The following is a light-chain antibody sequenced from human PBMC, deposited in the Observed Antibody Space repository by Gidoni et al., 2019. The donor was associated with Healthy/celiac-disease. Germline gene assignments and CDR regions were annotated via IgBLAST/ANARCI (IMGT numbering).Light chain of an antibody. CDR1: ALPKQY. J-gene: IGLJ1*01. CDR3: QSADSSGTYYV. Sequence: SYELTQPPSVSVSPGQTARITCSGDALPKQYAYWYQQKPGQAPVLVIYKDSERPPGVPERFSGSSSGTTVTLTISGGQAEDEADYYCQSADSSGTYYVFGTGTKVTVL. V-gene: IGLV3-25*02. CDR2: KDS.